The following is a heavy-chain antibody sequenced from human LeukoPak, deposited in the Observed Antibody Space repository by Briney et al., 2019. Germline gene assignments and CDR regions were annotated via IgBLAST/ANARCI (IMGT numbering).Heavy chain of an antibody. D-gene: IGHD2-15*01. CDR1: GGSISSYY. Sequence: SETLSLTCTVSGGSISSYYWSWIRQPPGKGLEWIGYIYYSGSTNYNPSLKSRVTISVDTSKNQFSLKLSSVTAADTAVYYCAKDTLGVVVAATFDYWGQGTLVTVSS. CDR2: IYYSGST. CDR3: AKDTLGVVVAATFDY. V-gene: IGHV4-59*01. J-gene: IGHJ4*02.